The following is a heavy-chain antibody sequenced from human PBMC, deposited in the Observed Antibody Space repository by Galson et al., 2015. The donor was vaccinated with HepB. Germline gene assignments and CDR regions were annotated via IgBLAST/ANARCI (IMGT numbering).Heavy chain of an antibody. V-gene: IGHV3-48*01. CDR3: AREEIPPLFSGSYSIYYYYYGMDV. D-gene: IGHD3-10*01. Sequence: SLRLSCAASGFTFSSYSMNWVRQAPGKGLEWVSYISSSSSTIYYADSVKGRFTISRDNAKNSLYLQMNSLRAEDTAVYYCAREEIPPLFSGSYSIYYYYYGMDVWGQGTTVTVSS. CDR2: ISSSSSTI. J-gene: IGHJ6*02. CDR1: GFTFSSYS.